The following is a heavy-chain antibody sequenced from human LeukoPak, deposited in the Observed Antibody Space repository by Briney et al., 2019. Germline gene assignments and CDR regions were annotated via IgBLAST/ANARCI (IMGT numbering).Heavy chain of an antibody. Sequence: PGGSLRLSCAASGFTFSVAAMTWVRQAPGKGLEWVSLIGASGESTYYADSVKVRFTISRDNSKNTLSLQMNSLRVEDAAMYFCAKDIQLSTWGLGTMVTVSS. J-gene: IGHJ3*01. CDR2: IGASGEST. CDR3: AKDIQLST. V-gene: IGHV3-23*01. D-gene: IGHD5-24*01. CDR1: GFTFSVAA.